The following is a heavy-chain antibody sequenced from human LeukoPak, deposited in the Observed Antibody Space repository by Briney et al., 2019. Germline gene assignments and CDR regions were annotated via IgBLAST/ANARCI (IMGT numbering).Heavy chain of an antibody. V-gene: IGHV4-4*07. J-gene: IGHJ6*02. D-gene: IGHD6-13*01. CDR3: ARDWIPLLAAAGPPSYYYGMDV. Sequence: YPPSLKSRVTMSVDTSKNQFSLKLSSVTAADTAVYYCARDWIPLLAAAGPPSYYYGMDVWGQGTTVTVSS.